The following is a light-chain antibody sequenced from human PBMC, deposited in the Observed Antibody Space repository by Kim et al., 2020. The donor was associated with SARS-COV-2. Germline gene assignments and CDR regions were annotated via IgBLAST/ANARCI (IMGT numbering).Light chain of an antibody. CDR1: QSVSSNY. Sequence: EIVLTQSPGTLSLSPGERATLSCRASQSVSSNYLAWYQQKPGQAPRLLIYGASSRDTGIPDRFSGSGSGTDFTLTISRLEPEDFAVYYCQQYSSSLLTFGGGTKVDIK. CDR2: GAS. CDR3: QQYSSSLLT. V-gene: IGKV3-20*01. J-gene: IGKJ4*01.